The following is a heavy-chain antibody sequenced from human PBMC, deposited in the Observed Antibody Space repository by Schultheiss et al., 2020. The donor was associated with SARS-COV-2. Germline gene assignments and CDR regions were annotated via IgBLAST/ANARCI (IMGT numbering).Heavy chain of an antibody. V-gene: IGHV4-59*01. J-gene: IGHJ6*02. CDR2: IYYSGST. Sequence: SQTLSLTCTVSGGSISSYYWSWIRQPPGKGLEWIGYIYYSGSTYYNPSLKSRLTMSVDTSKNQFSLELSSVTAADTAVYYCARALVEVGGGMDVWGQGTTVTVSS. CDR1: GGSISSYY. CDR3: ARALVEVGGGMDV. D-gene: IGHD3-16*01.